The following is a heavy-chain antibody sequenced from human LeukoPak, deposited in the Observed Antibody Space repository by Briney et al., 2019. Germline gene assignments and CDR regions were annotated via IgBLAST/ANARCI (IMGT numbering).Heavy chain of an antibody. J-gene: IGHJ3*02. CDR3: AAYDSSGYPGEDAFDI. Sequence: SETLSLTCTVSGGSISSYYWSWIRQPPGKGLEWIWYIYYSGSTNYNPSLKSRVTISVDTSKNQFSLKLSSVTAADTAVYYCAAYDSSGYPGEDAFDIWGQGTMVTVSS. D-gene: IGHD3-22*01. CDR2: IYYSGST. CDR1: GGSISSYY. V-gene: IGHV4-59*01.